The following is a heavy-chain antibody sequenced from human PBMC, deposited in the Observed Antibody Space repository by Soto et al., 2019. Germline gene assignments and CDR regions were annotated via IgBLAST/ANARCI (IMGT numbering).Heavy chain of an antibody. CDR1: GFTFSSYA. J-gene: IGHJ3*02. V-gene: IGHV3-23*01. Sequence: GGSLRLSCAASGFTFSSYAMSWVRQAPGKGLEWVSAISGSGGSTYYADSVKGRFTISRDNSKNTLYLQMNSLRAEDTAVYYCAKDLALDYGSGSYYPPGAFDIWGQGTMVTVSS. CDR3: AKDLALDYGSGSYYPPGAFDI. CDR2: ISGSGGST. D-gene: IGHD3-10*01.